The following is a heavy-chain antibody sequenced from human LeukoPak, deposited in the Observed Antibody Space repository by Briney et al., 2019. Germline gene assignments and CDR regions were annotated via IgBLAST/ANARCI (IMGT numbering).Heavy chain of an antibody. CDR1: GGSISSGGYY. CDR3: ARNHDLYYDILTGYRRPENWFDP. Sequence: SETLSLTCTVSGGSISSGGYYWSWIRQHPGKGLEWIGYIYYSGSTYYNPSLKSRVTISVDTSKNQFSLKLSSVTAADTAVYYCARNHDLYYDILTGYRRPENWFDPWGQGTLVTVSS. J-gene: IGHJ5*02. D-gene: IGHD3-9*01. V-gene: IGHV4-31*03. CDR2: IYYSGST.